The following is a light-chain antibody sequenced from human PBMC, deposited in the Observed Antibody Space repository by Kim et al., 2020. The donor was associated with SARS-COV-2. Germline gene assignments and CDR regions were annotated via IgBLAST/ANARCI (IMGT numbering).Light chain of an antibody. CDR1: QNIDTY. CDR2: DAS. J-gene: IGKJ4*01. V-gene: IGKV3-11*01. CDR3: QQRNSWPPAVT. Sequence: PGERATLSCRASQNIDTYLAWYQQRPGQAPRLLVYDASNRATGVPDRFSGSGSGTDFTLTISSHEPEDFSIYYCQQRNSWPPAVTFGGGTKV.